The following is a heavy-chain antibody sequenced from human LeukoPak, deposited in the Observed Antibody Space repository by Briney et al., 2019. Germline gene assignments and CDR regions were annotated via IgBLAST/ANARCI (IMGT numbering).Heavy chain of an antibody. J-gene: IGHJ4*02. V-gene: IGHV5-51*01. D-gene: IGHD2-15*01. CDR1: GYSFTTYW. CDR3: TRQRYCSGGTCYPDY. Sequence: PGESLKISCKGSGYSFTTYWIGWVRQMPGKGLEWMGIIYPGDSDTRYFPSFQGLVTISADKSIGTAYLQWSSLKASDTAIYYCTRQRYCSGGTCYPDYWGQGTLVTVSS. CDR2: IYPGDSDT.